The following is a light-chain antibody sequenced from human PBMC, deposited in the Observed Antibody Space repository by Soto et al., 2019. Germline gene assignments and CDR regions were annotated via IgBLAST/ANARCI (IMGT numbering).Light chain of an antibody. CDR1: KSIRSY. CDR3: QHRYSTAAWT. CDR2: DAS. V-gene: IGKV1-39*01. J-gene: IGKJ1*01. Sequence: SLPASRWDKVTVTSKTSKSIRSYLKWVQQKPGQAPKLLIYDASSLQTGVPSRFSGSVSGTESAFTISRRQPHSCSTYLSQHRYSTAAWTLGRGTKVDI.